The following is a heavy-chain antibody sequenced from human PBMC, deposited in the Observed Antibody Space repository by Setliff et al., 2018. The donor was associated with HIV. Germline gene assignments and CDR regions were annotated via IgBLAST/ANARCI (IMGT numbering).Heavy chain of an antibody. J-gene: IGHJ4*02. CDR2: INRSGST. Sequence: SETLSLTCAVYGGSSSGHFWSWIRQPPGKGLEWIGEINRSGSTNYNSSLKSRVTMSVDTSKNQFSLKLSSVTAADTAVFYCARLTTTYYYDSSAYYHPVWGQGTLVTVSS. CDR1: GGSSSGHF. D-gene: IGHD3-22*01. CDR3: ARLTTTYYYDSSAYYHPV. V-gene: IGHV4-34*01.